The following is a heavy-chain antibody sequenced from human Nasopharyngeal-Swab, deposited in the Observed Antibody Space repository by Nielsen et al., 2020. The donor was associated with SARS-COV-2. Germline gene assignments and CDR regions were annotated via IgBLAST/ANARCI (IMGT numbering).Heavy chain of an antibody. CDR1: GGTFSTYA. D-gene: IGHD2-2*02. V-gene: IGHV1-69*04. CDR3: ARGDIVVVSGVITNYGLDV. J-gene: IGHJ6*02. CDR2: TIPIIDIS. Sequence: SVTVSCKASGGTFSTYAISWVRQAPGQGLEWMGRTIPIIDISNYAQKFQGRVTITADKSTSTAYMEVTSLRSEDTAVYYCARGDIVVVSGVITNYGLDVWGQGTTVTVSS.